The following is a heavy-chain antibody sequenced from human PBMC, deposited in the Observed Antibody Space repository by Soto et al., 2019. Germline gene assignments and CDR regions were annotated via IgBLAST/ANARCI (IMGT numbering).Heavy chain of an antibody. CDR3: AREINGGHWGQDCGVNFDH. Sequence: QVQLVQSGAEVKRPGSSVKVSCEASGASFTTYTVTWVRQAPGQGLEWMGRIIPVLNITKYAQNFQGRVTFTADISPSTAYMEVSSPKSEDTAVYYCAREINGGHWGQDCGVNFDHWGQGTLVTVSS. D-gene: IGHD2-21*01. V-gene: IGHV1-69*02. J-gene: IGHJ4*02. CDR1: GASFTTYT. CDR2: IIPVLNIT.